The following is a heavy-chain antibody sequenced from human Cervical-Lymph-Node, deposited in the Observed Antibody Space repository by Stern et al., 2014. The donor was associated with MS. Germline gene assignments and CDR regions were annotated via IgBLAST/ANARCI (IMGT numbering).Heavy chain of an antibody. Sequence: QVQLVQSGPGLVKPSETLSLTCTVSGGSISSTTYYWAWIRQPPGKGLEWIGSIYYSGKTYRGSTTSNPSPKGRPTIPVAPSKNQFSLKLSSVTAADTAVYYCARAPTRSMASRFDPWGQGTLVIVSS. D-gene: IGHD2/OR15-2a*01. CDR2: IYYSGKTYRGST. V-gene: IGHV4-39*01. CDR3: ARAPTRSMASRFDP. J-gene: IGHJ5*02. CDR1: GGSISSTTYY.